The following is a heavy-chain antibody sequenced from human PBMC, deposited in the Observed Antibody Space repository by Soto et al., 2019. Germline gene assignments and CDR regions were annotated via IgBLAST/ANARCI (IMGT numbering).Heavy chain of an antibody. CDR3: ARDRRSGSSYYYYGMDV. CDR1: GGTFSSYA. Sequence: QVQLVQSGAEVKKPGSSVKVSCKASGGTFSSYAISWVRQAPGQGLEWMGGIIPIFGRANYAQKFQGRVTITADESTSTAYMELSSLRYEDTAVYYCARDRRSGSSYYYYGMDVWGQGTTVTVSS. J-gene: IGHJ6*02. CDR2: IIPIFGRA. D-gene: IGHD3-10*01. V-gene: IGHV1-69*01.